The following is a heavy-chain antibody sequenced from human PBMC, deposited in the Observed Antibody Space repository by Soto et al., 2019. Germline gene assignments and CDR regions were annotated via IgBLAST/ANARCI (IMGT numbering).Heavy chain of an antibody. CDR3: ARENYYGSGTYFRLDV. CDR1: VDSISTYF. CDR2: LYDSGST. J-gene: IGHJ6*02. V-gene: IGHV4-59*01. Sequence: QVQLQESGPGLVKPSETLSLTCTVSVDSISTYFWSWLRQPPGKGLEWFGYLYDSGSTHYNPSLKSRVTISVDPSKNQFSLKLTSVTAADTAVYYCARENYYGSGTYFRLDVWGQGTRVTVSS. D-gene: IGHD3-10*01.